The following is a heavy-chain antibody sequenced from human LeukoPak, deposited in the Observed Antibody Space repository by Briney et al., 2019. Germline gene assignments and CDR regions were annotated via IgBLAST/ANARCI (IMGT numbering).Heavy chain of an antibody. V-gene: IGHV3-30*02. Sequence: GGSLRLSCAASGFTFSNYGMHWVRQTPGRGLEWMAFIRYDGNNKYYADSVKGRFTISRDNSKSTLYLQMNSLRAEDTAVYYCARAPRDFWRFDPWGQGTLVTVPS. CDR3: ARAPRDFWRFDP. D-gene: IGHD3-3*01. J-gene: IGHJ5*02. CDR1: GFTFSNYG. CDR2: IRYDGNNK.